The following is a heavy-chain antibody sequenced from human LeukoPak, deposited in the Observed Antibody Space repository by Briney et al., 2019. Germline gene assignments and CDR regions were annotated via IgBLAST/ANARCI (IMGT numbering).Heavy chain of an antibody. CDR2: IYSGGST. CDR1: XFXXSXNY. Sequence: GSXXLXCXAXXFXXSXNYXXWVRQAQGKGLERVSIIYSGGSTFYADSVRGRFTISRDNSKNTLYLQMNSLRAKGTAVYYCAREVAAAWSWFDPWGQGALVTVSS. V-gene: IGHV3-53*01. CDR3: AREVAAAWSWFDP. J-gene: IGHJ5*02. D-gene: IGHD6-13*01.